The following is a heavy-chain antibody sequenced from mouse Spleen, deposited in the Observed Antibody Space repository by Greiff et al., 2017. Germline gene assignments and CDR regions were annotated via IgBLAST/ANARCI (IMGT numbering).Heavy chain of an antibody. CDR1: GYTFTSYW. J-gene: IGHJ1*01. D-gene: IGHD2-1*01. V-gene: IGHV1-87*01. CDR2: IYPGDGDT. CDR3: ARQWYV. Sequence: QVQLQQSGAELARPGASVKLSCKASGYTFTSYWMQWVKQRPGQGLEWIGAIYPGDGDTRYTQKFKGKATLTADKSSSTAYMQLSSLASEDSAVYYCARQWYVWGAGTTVTVSS.